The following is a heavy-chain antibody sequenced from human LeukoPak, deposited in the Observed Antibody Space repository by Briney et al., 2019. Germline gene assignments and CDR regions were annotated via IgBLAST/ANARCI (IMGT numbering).Heavy chain of an antibody. CDR3: TRDRGAYNLYDY. D-gene: IGHD1-1*01. J-gene: IGHJ4*02. V-gene: IGHV3-49*03. CDR1: GFTFGDYA. CDR2: IGSKAYGETA. Sequence: GGSLRLSCTASGFTFGDYAMSWIRQAPGKGLEWVGFIGSKAYGETADYAASVKGRFTISRDDSKAIAYLQMNSLKTEDTAVYHCTRDRGAYNLYDYWGQGTLVTVSS.